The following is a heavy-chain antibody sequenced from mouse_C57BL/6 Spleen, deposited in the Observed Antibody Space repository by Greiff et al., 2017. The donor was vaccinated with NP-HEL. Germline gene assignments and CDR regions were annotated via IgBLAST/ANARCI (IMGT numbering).Heavy chain of an antibody. D-gene: IGHD1-1*01. CDR1: GYSFPDYN. CDR2: INPNYGTT. J-gene: IGHJ4*01. V-gene: IGHV1-39*01. CDR3: ASSYYYGSSYDYAMDY. Sequence: EVHLVESGPELVKPGASVKISCKASGYSFPDYNMNWVKQSNGKSLEWIGVINPNYGTTSYNQKFKGKATLTVDQSSSTAYMQLNSLTSEDSAVYYCASSYYYGSSYDYAMDYWGQGTSVTVSS.